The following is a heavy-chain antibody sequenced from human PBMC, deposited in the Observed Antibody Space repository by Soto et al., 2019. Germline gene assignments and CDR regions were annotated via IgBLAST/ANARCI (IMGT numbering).Heavy chain of an antibody. D-gene: IGHD3-10*01. CDR3: ARDNYYGSGSYGFYYYGMDV. V-gene: IGHV1-46*01. Sequence: ASVKVSCKASGYTFTSYYMHWARQAPGQGLEWMGIINPSGGSTSYAQKFQGRVTMTRDTSTSTVCMELSSLRSEDTAVYYCARDNYYGSGSYGFYYYGMDVWGQGTTVTVSS. J-gene: IGHJ6*02. CDR2: INPSGGST. CDR1: GYTFTSYY.